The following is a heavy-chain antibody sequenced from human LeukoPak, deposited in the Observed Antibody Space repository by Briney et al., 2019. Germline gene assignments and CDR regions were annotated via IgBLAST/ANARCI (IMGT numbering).Heavy chain of an antibody. CDR1: GFTFSSYG. J-gene: IGHJ4*02. V-gene: IGHV3-33*01. CDR2: IWYDGSNK. D-gene: IGHD3-10*01. Sequence: PGRSLRLSCAASGFTFSSYGMHWVRQAPGKGLEWVAVIWYDGSNKYYADFVKGRFTISRDNSKNTLYLQMNSLRAEDTAVYYYARDRHYGSGSSYYFDYWGQGTLVTVSS. CDR3: ARDRHYGSGSSYYFDY.